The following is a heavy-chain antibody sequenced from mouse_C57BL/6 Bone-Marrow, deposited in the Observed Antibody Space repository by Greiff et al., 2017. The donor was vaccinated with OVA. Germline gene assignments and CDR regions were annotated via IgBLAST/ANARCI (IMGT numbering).Heavy chain of an antibody. CDR1: GYTFTSYW. J-gene: IGHJ1*03. Sequence: QVQLQQPGAELVRPGSSVKLSCKASGYTFTSYWMHWVKQRPIQGLEWIGNIDPSDSETHYNQKFKDKATLTVDKSSSTAYMQLSSLTSEDSAVYYCARKGGLGYFDVWGTGTTVTVSS. V-gene: IGHV1-52*01. D-gene: IGHD2-4*01. CDR2: IDPSDSET. CDR3: ARKGGLGYFDV.